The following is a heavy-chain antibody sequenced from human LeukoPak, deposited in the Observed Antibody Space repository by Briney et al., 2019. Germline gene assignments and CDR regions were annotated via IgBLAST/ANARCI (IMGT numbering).Heavy chain of an antibody. CDR1: GFTFSTFW. D-gene: IGHD6-13*01. Sequence: GGSLRLSCAASGFTFSTFWMHWVRQAPGKGLVWVSRINHDGSSTNYADSVKGRFTISRDNAKNTLYLQMNSLRAEDTAVYYCAKDMGAYSSSSYYFDYWGQGTLVTVSS. CDR3: AKDMGAYSSSSYYFDY. V-gene: IGHV3-74*01. CDR2: INHDGSST. J-gene: IGHJ4*02.